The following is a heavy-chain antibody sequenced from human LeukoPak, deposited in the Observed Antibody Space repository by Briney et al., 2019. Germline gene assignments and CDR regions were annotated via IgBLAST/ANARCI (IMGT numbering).Heavy chain of an antibody. CDR2: IYYSGST. D-gene: IGHD2-2*01. V-gene: IGHV4-59*01. Sequence: SETLSLTCTVSGGSISSYYWSWIRQPPGKGLEWIGYIYYSGSTNYNPSLKSRVTISVDTSKNQFSLKLSSVTAADTAVYYCARPPTQHQVPGNYYMDVWGKGTTVTVSS. CDR3: ARPPTQHQVPGNYYMDV. CDR1: GGSISSYY. J-gene: IGHJ6*03.